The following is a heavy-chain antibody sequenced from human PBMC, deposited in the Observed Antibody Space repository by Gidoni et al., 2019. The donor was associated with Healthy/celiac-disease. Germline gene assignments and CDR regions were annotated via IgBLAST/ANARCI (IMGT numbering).Heavy chain of an antibody. CDR3: AKGLTGYYNSVRLDY. CDR2: ISLNSGSI. D-gene: IGHD3-9*01. V-gene: IGHV3-9*01. CDR1: VFIFDVYA. J-gene: IGHJ4*02. Sequence: EVQLVESGGGLVQPGRSLRLSCAVCVFIFDVYAMHWVRQAPVKGLGWVSGISLNSGSIGYADFVKGRLTISRYNAKNSLYLQMNSLRAEDTALYYCAKGLTGYYNSVRLDYWGQGTMVTVSS.